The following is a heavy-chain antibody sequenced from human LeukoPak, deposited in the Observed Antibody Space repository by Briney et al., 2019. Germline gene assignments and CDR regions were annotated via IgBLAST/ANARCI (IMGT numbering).Heavy chain of an antibody. J-gene: IGHJ3*02. D-gene: IGHD6-19*01. CDR2: ISCNGGAS. CDR1: GSSYRTYA. V-gene: IGHV3-64*01. CDR3: ARGVSGLDLISVAVAGNGAFDI. Sequence: PGGSLRLSCAASGSSYRTYAMHWVRQARPREVEDLSAISCNGGASYYANSVKGRFTISRDNSKNTLYLQMGSLRADDMAVYYCARGVSGLDLISVAVAGNGAFDIWGQGTMVTVSS.